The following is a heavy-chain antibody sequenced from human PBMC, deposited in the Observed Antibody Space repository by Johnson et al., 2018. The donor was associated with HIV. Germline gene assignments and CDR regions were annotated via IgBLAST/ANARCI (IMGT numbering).Heavy chain of an antibody. Sequence: QVQLVESGGGLVQPGGSLRLSCTASGFTFSDAWMSWVRQAPGKGLEWVSYISSSGSTIYYADSVKGRFTISRDNAKNSLYLQMNSLRAEDTAFYYCATDMRGYGGDGAFDIWGQGTMVTVSS. V-gene: IGHV3-11*01. CDR2: ISSSGSTI. CDR3: ATDMRGYGGDGAFDI. D-gene: IGHD5-12*01. J-gene: IGHJ3*02. CDR1: GFTFSDAW.